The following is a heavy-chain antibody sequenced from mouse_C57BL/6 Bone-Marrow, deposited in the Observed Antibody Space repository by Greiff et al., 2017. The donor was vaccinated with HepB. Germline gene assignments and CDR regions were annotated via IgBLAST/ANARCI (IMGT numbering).Heavy chain of an antibody. CDR1: GYTFTSYW. J-gene: IGHJ3*01. CDR3: ARGAYYSNYAWFAY. Sequence: QVQLQQPGAELVKPGASVKLSCKASGYTFTSYWMHWVKQRPGQGLEWIGMIHPNSGSTNYNEKFKSKATLTVDKSSSTAYMQLSSLTSEDSAVYYCARGAYYSNYAWFAYGGQGTLVTVSA. CDR2: IHPNSGST. V-gene: IGHV1-64*01. D-gene: IGHD2-5*01.